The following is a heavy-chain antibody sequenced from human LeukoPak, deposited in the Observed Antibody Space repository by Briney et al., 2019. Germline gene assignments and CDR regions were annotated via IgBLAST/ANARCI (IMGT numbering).Heavy chain of an antibody. J-gene: IGHJ6*03. V-gene: IGHV3-73*01. CDR1: GFTFSGSA. CDR2: IRSKANSYAT. CDR3: WHYYYMDV. Sequence: GGSLRVSCAASGFTFSGSAMHWVRQASGKGLEWVGRIRSKANSYATAYAASVKGRFTISRDDSKNTAYLQMNSLKTEDTAVYYCWHYYYMDVWGKGTTVTVSS.